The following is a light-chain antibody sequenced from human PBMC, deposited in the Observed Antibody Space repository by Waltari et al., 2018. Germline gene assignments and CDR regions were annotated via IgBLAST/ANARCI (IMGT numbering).Light chain of an antibody. J-gene: IGLJ2*01. CDR3: SSQSSNDVVL. V-gene: IGLV2-14*01. Sequence: QSALTQPASVSGSPGQSVTISCAGTSNDVGVYTSVSWYQEHPGQAPRVIIYDVSDRPSGVSDRFSGSKSGNTASLTISGLQAEDEADYYCSSQSSNDVVLFGGGTKLTVL. CDR1: SNDVGVYTS. CDR2: DVS.